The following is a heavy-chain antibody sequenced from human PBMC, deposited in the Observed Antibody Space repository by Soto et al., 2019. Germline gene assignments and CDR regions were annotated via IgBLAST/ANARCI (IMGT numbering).Heavy chain of an antibody. CDR1: GGSISSGDW. D-gene: IGHD2-21*02. CDR2: IYYSGST. Sequence: QVQLQESGPGLVKPSGTLSLTCAVSGGSISSGDWCWSWVRQSPGKGLEWIGEIYYSGSTTYNPSLKTRVTILADKAESPFSLRLSSVPASVTAVYYWARRGCDSIFGSLDYWGQGTLVPVSS. V-gene: IGHV4-4*02. J-gene: IGHJ4*02. CDR3: ARRGCDSIFGSLDY.